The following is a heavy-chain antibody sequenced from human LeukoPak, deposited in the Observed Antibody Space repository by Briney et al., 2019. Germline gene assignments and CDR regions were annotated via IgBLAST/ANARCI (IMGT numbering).Heavy chain of an antibody. J-gene: IGHJ4*02. V-gene: IGHV3-9*03. CDR3: AKLSSSTSCHDCYFDY. CDR2: ISWNSGSI. CDR1: GFTFSSYS. Sequence: GGSLRLSCAASGFTFSSYSMNWVRQAPGKGLEWVSGISWNSGSIGYADSVKGRFTISRDNAKNSLYLQMNSLRAEDMALYYCAKLSSSTSCHDCYFDYWGQGTLVTVSS. D-gene: IGHD2-2*01.